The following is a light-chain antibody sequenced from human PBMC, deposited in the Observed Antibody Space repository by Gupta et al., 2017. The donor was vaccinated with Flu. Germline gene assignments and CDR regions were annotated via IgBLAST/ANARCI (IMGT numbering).Light chain of an antibody. CDR3: QHYETYLLT. CDR1: QTISNIY. CDR2: RAS. J-gene: IGKJ2*01. V-gene: IGKV3-20*01. Sequence: GTLFSSPGEDGTPSCWARQTISNIYLAWYLQKPGQAPRLLIHRASSRATGIPDRFSGGGSGTDFTLTITRLEPEDFAVYCCQHYETYLLTFGQGTKMEI.